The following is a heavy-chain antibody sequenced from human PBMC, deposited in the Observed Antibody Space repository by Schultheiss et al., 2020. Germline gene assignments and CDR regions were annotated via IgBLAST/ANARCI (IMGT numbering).Heavy chain of an antibody. CDR2: IWYDGSDK. D-gene: IGHD3-10*01. CDR3: AKEADTMVRGVIYNWFDP. CDR1: GFTFSTYG. J-gene: IGHJ5*02. V-gene: IGHV3-33*06. Sequence: GGSLRLSFAASGFTFSTYGMHWVRQAPGKGLEWVAVIWYDGSDKYYADSVQGRFSIFRDNSKNTLYLQMNSLRAEDTAVYYCAKEADTMVRGVIYNWFDPWGQGTLVTVSS.